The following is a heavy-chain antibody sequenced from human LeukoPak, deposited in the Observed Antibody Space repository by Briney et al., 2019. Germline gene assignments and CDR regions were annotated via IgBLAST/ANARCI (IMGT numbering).Heavy chain of an antibody. Sequence: PSETLSLTCTVSGDSISSGDYYWSWIRQPAGKGLEWIGRISSSGSTNYNPSLRSRVTISVDTSKNQFSLKLSSVTAADTAVYFCARGPYSYDSSGAFDIWGQGTMVTVSS. CDR2: ISSSGST. CDR3: ARGPYSYDSSGAFDI. V-gene: IGHV4-61*02. D-gene: IGHD3-22*01. J-gene: IGHJ3*02. CDR1: GDSISSGDYY.